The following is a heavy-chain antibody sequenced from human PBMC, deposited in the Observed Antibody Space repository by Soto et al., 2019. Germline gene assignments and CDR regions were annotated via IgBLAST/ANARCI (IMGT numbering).Heavy chain of an antibody. CDR2: FDPEDGET. J-gene: IGHJ3*02. CDR1: GYTLTELS. V-gene: IGHV1-24*01. D-gene: IGHD6-13*01. Sequence: EASVKVSCKVSGYTLTELSMHWVRQAPGKGLEWMGGFDPEDGETIYAQKFQGRVTMTEDTSTDTAYMELSSLRSEDTAVYYCATEEQQLSHDAFDIWGQGTMVTVSS. CDR3: ATEEQQLSHDAFDI.